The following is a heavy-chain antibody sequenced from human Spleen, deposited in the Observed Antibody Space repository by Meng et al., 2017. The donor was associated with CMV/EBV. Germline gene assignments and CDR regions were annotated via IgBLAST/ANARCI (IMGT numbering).Heavy chain of an antibody. J-gene: IGHJ4*02. Sequence: EVQLVESGGGLVQPGGSLRLSCAASGFTFSSYAMHWVRQAPGKGLEYVSAISSNGGSTYYANSVKGRFTISRDNSKNTLYLQMGSLRAEDMAVYYCAREVFGYYDSSGPVDYWGQGTMVTVSA. V-gene: IGHV3-64*01. CDR2: ISSNGGST. CDR3: AREVFGYYDSSGPVDY. D-gene: IGHD3-22*01. CDR1: GFTFSSYA.